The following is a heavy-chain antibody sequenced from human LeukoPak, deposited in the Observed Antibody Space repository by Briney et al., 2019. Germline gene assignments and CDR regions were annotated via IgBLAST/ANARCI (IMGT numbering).Heavy chain of an antibody. V-gene: IGHV3-48*01. CDR3: ARPYDFWSGYSLY. CDR2: ISSSSSTI. D-gene: IGHD3-3*01. J-gene: IGHJ4*02. Sequence: HGGSLRLSCAASGFTFSSYSMNWVRQAPGKGLEWVSYISSSSSTIYYADSVKGRFTISRDNAKNSLYLQMNSLRAEDTAVYYCARPYDFWSGYSLYWGQGTLVTVSS. CDR1: GFTFSSYS.